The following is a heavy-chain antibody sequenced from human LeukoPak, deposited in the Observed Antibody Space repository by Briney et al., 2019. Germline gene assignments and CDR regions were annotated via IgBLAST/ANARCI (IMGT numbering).Heavy chain of an antibody. CDR2: ISGSGDNT. J-gene: IGHJ4*02. V-gene: IGHV3-23*01. CDR3: ARIWFGESPDY. CDR1: GFTFSGFA. D-gene: IGHD3-10*01. Sequence: GGSLRLSCAASGFTFSGFAMSWVRRTPGKGLEWVSGISGSGDNTLYADSVKGRFTISRDNAKNTLYLQMNSLRAEDTAVYYCARIWFGESPDYWGQGTLVTVSS.